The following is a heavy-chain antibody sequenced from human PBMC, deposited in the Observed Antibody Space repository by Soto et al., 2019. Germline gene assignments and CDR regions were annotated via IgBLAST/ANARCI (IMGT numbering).Heavy chain of an antibody. V-gene: IGHV3-23*01. D-gene: IGHD6-6*01. J-gene: IGHJ4*02. CDR3: TKSSGGSSSVGMDY. Sequence: EIQVLESGGGLAQPGGSLRLSCVVSGITFSNYAMSWVRQTPGRGLEWVSAISSTGGSTYYADSVMGRFTISRDNFKSTLYLEMTALRTEDSSIYYCTKSSGGSSSVGMDYWGQGTRVTVSS. CDR2: ISSTGGST. CDR1: GITFSNYA.